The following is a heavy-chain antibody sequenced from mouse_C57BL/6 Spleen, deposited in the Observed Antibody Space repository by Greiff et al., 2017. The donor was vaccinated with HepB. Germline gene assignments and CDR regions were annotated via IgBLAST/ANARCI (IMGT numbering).Heavy chain of an antibody. D-gene: IGHD2-3*01. J-gene: IGHJ2*01. Sequence: VQLQQSGAELVRPGSSVKLSCKASGYTFTSYWMHWVKQRPIQGLEWIGNIDPSDSETHYNQKFKDKATLTVDKSSSTAYMQLSILTSEDSAVYYCARVNDGYRGYWGQGATLTVSS. CDR3: ARVNDGYRGY. V-gene: IGHV1-52*01. CDR2: IDPSDSET. CDR1: GYTFTSYW.